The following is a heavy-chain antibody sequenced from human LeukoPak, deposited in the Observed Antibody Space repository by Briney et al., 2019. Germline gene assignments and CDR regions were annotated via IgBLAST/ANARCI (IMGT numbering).Heavy chain of an antibody. CDR2: ISGYNDNT. CDR1: GYTFTSFG. D-gene: IGHD4-17*01. CDR3: ARDTVAMTNPGLSFDY. Sequence: ASVKVSCKASGYTFTSFGISWVRQAPGQGLEWMGWISGYNDNTNYVQRLQGRVAMTTDTSTSTAYMELRSLRSDDTAVYYCARDTVAMTNPGLSFDYWGQGTLVTVSS. J-gene: IGHJ4*02. V-gene: IGHV1-18*01.